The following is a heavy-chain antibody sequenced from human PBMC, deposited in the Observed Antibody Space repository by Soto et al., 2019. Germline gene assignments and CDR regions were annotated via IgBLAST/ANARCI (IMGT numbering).Heavy chain of an antibody. CDR1: GYSISSGYY. J-gene: IGHJ1*01. Sequence: LSLTCAVSGYSISSGYYWGWIRQPPGKGLEWIGSIYHSGSTYYNPSLKSRVTISVDTSKNQFSLKLSSVTAADTAVYYCARHYGDYVFTDFQHWGQGTLVTVS. D-gene: IGHD4-17*01. CDR3: ARHYGDYVFTDFQH. CDR2: IYHSGST. V-gene: IGHV4-38-2*01.